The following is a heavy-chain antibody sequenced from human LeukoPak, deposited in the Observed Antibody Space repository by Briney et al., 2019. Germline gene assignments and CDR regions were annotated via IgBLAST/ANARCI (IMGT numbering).Heavy chain of an antibody. J-gene: IGHJ3*02. Sequence: GASVKVSCKASGYTFTSYGISWVRQAPGQGLEWMGWISAYNGNTNYAQKLQGRVTMTTDTSTSTAYMELRSLRSDDTAVYYCARDAMVRGVIITDAFDIWGQGTMVTVSS. CDR1: GYTFTSYG. CDR3: ARDAMVRGVIITDAFDI. V-gene: IGHV1-18*01. D-gene: IGHD3-10*01. CDR2: ISAYNGNT.